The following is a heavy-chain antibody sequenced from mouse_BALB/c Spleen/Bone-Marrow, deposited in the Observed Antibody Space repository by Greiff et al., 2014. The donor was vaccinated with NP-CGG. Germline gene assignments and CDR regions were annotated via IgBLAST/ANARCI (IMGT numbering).Heavy chain of an antibody. CDR2: IFPGNGST. V-gene: IGHV1-75*01. CDR3: ARSNSISTATDY. J-gene: IGHJ2*01. D-gene: IGHD1-2*01. Sequence: VQLQQSGAELVKPEASVKLSCKASGYTFTNYDINWVRQRPEQGLEWIGWIFPGNGSTNYNEKFKGKATLTTDKSSSTAYMQLSRLTSEDSAVYFCARSNSISTATDYWGQGTTLTVSS. CDR1: GYTFTNYD.